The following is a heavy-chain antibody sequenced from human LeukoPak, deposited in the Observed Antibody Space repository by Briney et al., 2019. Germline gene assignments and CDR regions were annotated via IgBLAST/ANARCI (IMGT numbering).Heavy chain of an antibody. V-gene: IGHV4-61*01. Sequence: SETLSLTCTVSGGSISSSSYYWSWIRQPPVKGLEWIGYIYYSGSTNYNPSLKSRVTISVDTSKNQFSLKLSSVTAADTAVYYCARSVEGYCSGGSCYSYYYYMDVWGEGTTVTVSS. J-gene: IGHJ6*03. CDR2: IYYSGST. CDR3: ARSVEGYCSGGSCYSYYYYMDV. CDR1: GGSISSSSYY. D-gene: IGHD2-15*01.